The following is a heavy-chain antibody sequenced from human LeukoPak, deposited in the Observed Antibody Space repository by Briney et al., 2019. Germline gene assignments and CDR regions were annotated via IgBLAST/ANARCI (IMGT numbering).Heavy chain of an antibody. CDR1: GFTFSSYG. V-gene: IGHV3-23*01. Sequence: GGTLRLSCAASGFTFSSYGMSWVRQAPGKGLEWVSAISGSGGSTYYADSVKGRFTISRDNSKNTLYLQMNSLRAEDTDVYYCAKDRRLGELSFPFVDYWGQGTLVTVSS. J-gene: IGHJ4*02. CDR2: ISGSGGST. CDR3: AKDRRLGELSFPFVDY. D-gene: IGHD3-16*02.